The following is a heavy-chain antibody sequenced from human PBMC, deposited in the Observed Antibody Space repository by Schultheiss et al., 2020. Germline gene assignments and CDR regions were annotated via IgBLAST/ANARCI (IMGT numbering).Heavy chain of an antibody. CDR3: AKVRVWAAAGLNWFDP. J-gene: IGHJ5*02. Sequence: GGSLRLSCAVSKFTFSIAWMSWVRQAPGKGLEWVADIKCDGSEKYYADSVKGRFTISRDNSKNTLYLQMNSLRAEDTAVYYCAKVRVWAAAGLNWFDPWGQGTLVTVSS. D-gene: IGHD6-13*01. V-gene: IGHV3-7*01. CDR2: IKCDGSEK. CDR1: KFTFSIAW.